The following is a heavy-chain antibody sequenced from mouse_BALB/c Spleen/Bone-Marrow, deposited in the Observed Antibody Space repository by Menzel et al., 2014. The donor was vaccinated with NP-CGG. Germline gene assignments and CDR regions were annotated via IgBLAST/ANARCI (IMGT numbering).Heavy chain of an antibody. J-gene: IGHJ4*01. Sequence: VKLQESGAELVRPGSSVKISCKASGYAFSSYWVNWVKQRPGQGLEWIGQIYPGDGDTNYNGKFRGKATLTADKSSSTAYMQLSSLTFEDSAVYFCARWGGENYVNYCAMDYWGQGTSVTVSS. CDR2: IYPGDGDT. D-gene: IGHD1-1*01. CDR3: ARWGGENYVNYCAMDY. V-gene: IGHV1-80*01. CDR1: GYAFSSYW.